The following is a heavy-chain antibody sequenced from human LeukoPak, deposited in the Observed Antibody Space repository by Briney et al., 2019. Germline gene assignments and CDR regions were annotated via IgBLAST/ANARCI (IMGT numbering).Heavy chain of an antibody. CDR1: GFTFSSYS. Sequence: GGSLRLSCAASGFTFSSYSMNWVRQAPGKGLEWVSAISGSGGSTYYADSVKGRFTISRDNSKNTLYLQMNSLRAEDTAVYYCAKDGRPRSYFQHWGQGTLVTVSS. V-gene: IGHV3-23*01. CDR2: ISGSGGST. CDR3: AKDGRPRSYFQH. J-gene: IGHJ1*01.